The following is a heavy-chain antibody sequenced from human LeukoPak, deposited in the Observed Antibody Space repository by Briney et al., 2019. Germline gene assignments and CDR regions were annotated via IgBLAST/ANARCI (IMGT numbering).Heavy chain of an antibody. J-gene: IGHJ4*02. Sequence: PGGSLRLSCTASGFLFSGYWMHWVRQAPGKGLIWVSRIKTDGSTTYYADSVKGRFTISRDNSKNTLYLQMNSLRAEDTAVYYCAKSSGYSGYALDYWGQGTLVTVSS. CDR3: AKSSGYSGYALDY. CDR1: GFLFSGYW. V-gene: IGHV3-74*01. CDR2: IKTDGSTT. D-gene: IGHD5-12*01.